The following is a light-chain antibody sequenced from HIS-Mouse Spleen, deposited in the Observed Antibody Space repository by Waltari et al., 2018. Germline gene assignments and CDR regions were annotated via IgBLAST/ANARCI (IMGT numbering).Light chain of an antibody. J-gene: IGLJ1*01. CDR1: TSDVGWYNR. CDR3: SSYTSSSTV. CDR2: EVS. V-gene: IGLV2-18*02. Sequence: QSALTQPPSVSGSPGQSVTISCTGTTSDVGWYNRFSWYQQPPGTAPKLMIYEVSNRPSGVPDRFSGSKSGNTASLTISGLQAEDEADYYCSSYTSSSTVFGTGTKVTVL.